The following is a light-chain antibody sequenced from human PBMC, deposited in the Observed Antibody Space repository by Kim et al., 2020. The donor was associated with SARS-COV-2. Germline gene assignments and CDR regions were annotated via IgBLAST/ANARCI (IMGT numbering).Light chain of an antibody. J-gene: IGLJ2*01. CDR1: SSDVGGYNY. CDR2: DVS. V-gene: IGLV2-14*03. CDR3: SSYTSSSTLV. Sequence: GQSLTVSCTGTSSDVGGYNYVSWYQQHPGKAPQLMFYDVSNRPSGVSNRFSGSKSGNAASLTISGLQAEDEADYYCSSYTSSSTLVFGGGTQLTVL.